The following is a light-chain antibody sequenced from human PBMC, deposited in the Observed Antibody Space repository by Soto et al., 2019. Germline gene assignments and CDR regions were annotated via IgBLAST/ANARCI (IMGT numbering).Light chain of an antibody. V-gene: IGKV3-11*01. CDR2: DAS. CDR1: QNIKTY. J-gene: IGKJ3*01. CDR3: QQRSTPFT. Sequence: EIILTQSPATLSLSPGERATLSCRASQNIKTYLAWYQQKPGQAPRLLIYDASKRATGIPARFSGSGSGTYFTLAISSLEPEDLALYYCQQRSTPFTFGPGTTVDIK.